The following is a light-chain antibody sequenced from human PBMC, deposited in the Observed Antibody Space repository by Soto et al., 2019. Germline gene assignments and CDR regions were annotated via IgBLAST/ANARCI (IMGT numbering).Light chain of an antibody. V-gene: IGKV3-15*01. CDR3: QQYHNRWT. CDR1: QSVGSN. Sequence: EIVMTQSPATLSVSPGEGVTLSCRASQSVGSNLAWYQQKPGQAPRLLIVGASIRAAGVPARFSGTGSGTEFTLTISSLQSEDVGVYHCQQYHNRWTFGQGTKVEIK. CDR2: GAS. J-gene: IGKJ1*01.